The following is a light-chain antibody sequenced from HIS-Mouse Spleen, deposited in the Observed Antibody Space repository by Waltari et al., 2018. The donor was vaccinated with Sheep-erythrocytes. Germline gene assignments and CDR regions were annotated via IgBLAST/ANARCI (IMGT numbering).Light chain of an antibody. CDR3: CSYAGSYTFWV. CDR1: SSDVGGYNY. Sequence: QSALTQPRSVSGSPGQSVTISCTGTSSDVGGYNYVSWYQHHPGKAPKLMIYDVSKRPSGVPYRFSGSKSGTTASLTISGLQAEDEADYYCCSYAGSYTFWVFGGGTRLTVL. CDR2: DVS. J-gene: IGLJ3*02. V-gene: IGLV2-11*01.